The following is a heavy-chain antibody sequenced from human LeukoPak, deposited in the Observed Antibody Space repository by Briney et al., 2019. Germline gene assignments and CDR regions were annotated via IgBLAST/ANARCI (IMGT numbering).Heavy chain of an antibody. J-gene: IGHJ4*02. CDR2: IYPGDSDT. Sequence: GESLKISCKGSGYSFTSYWIGWVRQMPGKGLEWMGIIYPGDSDTRYSPPFQGQVTISADKSISTAYLQRSSLKASDTAVYYCARITGSSVFYFDYWGQGTLVTVSS. CDR3: ARITGSSVFYFDY. CDR1: GYSFTSYW. D-gene: IGHD2-2*01. V-gene: IGHV5-51*01.